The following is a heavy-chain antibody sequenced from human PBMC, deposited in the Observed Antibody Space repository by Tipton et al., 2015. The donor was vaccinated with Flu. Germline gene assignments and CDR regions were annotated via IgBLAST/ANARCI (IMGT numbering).Heavy chain of an antibody. CDR2: IYHSGST. CDR1: GYSISSGFY. V-gene: IGHV4-38-2*02. CDR3: ARGDGYNFDY. J-gene: IGHJ4*02. Sequence: TLSLTCTVSGYSISSGFYWGWIRQPPGKGLEWIGNIYHSGSTFYNPSLKSRVTISVDTPKNQFSLKPSSVTAADTAMYYCARGDGYNFDYWGQGTLVTVSS. D-gene: IGHD5-24*01.